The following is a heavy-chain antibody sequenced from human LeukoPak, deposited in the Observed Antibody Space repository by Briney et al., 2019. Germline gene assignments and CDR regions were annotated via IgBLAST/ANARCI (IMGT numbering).Heavy chain of an antibody. CDR1: GFTFSRYW. J-gene: IGHJ5*02. Sequence: GGALRLSCEASGFTFSRYWMHWVRQAPGKGLVWVSRINSDGSRTTYADSVKGRFTISRDNSKNRLYLQMNSLRAEDTAVYFCAKDRTPYGSGHNWFDPWGQGTLVTVSS. D-gene: IGHD3-10*01. CDR3: AKDRTPYGSGHNWFDP. CDR2: INSDGSRT. V-gene: IGHV3-74*01.